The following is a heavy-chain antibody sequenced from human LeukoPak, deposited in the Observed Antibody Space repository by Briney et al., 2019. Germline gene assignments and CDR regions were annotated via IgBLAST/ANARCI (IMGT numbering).Heavy chain of an antibody. CDR3: ARVGDGYNLDYYYGMDV. D-gene: IGHD5-24*01. CDR2: ISSSSSYI. Sequence: NAGGSLRLSCAASGFTFSDYYMSWIRQAPGKGLEWVSSISSSSSYIYYADSVKGRFTISRDNAKNSLYLQMNSLRAEDTAVYYCARVGDGYNLDYYYGMDVWGQGTTVTVSS. V-gene: IGHV3-11*05. J-gene: IGHJ6*02. CDR1: GFTFSDYY.